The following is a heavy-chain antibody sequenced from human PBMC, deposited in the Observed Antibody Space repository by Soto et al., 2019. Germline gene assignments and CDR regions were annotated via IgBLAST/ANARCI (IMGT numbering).Heavy chain of an antibody. Sequence: QVQLVESGGGVVQPGRSLRLSCAASGFTFSSYGMHWVRQAPGKGLEWVAVIWYDGSNKYYADSVKGRFTISRDNSKNTLYLQMNSLRAEDTAVYYCARDPLRGGYYYGMDVWGQGTTVTVSS. J-gene: IGHJ6*02. CDR3: ARDPLRGGYYYGMDV. V-gene: IGHV3-33*01. D-gene: IGHD4-17*01. CDR2: IWYDGSNK. CDR1: GFTFSSYG.